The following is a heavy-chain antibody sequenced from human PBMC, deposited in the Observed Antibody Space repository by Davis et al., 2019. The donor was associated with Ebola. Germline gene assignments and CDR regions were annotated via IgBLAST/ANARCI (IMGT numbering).Heavy chain of an antibody. Sequence: SETLSLTCTVSGGSISSSSYYWGWIRQPPGQGLEWIGYIYYSGSTNYNPSLKSRVTISVDTSKNQFSLKLSSVTAADTAVYYCAIPSGRYYYYYGMDVWGQGTTVTVSS. CDR2: IYYSGST. D-gene: IGHD6-19*01. CDR1: GGSISSSSYY. J-gene: IGHJ6*02. CDR3: AIPSGRYYYYYGMDV. V-gene: IGHV4-61*05.